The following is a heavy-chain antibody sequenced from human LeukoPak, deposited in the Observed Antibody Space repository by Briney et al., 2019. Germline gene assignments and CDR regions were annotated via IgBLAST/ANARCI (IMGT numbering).Heavy chain of an antibody. V-gene: IGHV3-48*04. CDR1: GFTFSSYS. D-gene: IGHD6-19*01. J-gene: IGHJ1*01. CDR3: ARGAGSGEREYFQH. Sequence: GGSLRLSCAASGFTFSSYSMNWVRQAPGKGLEWVSYISSSSSTIYYADSVKGRFTISRDNAKNSLYLQMNSLRAEDTAVYYCARGAGSGEREYFQHWGQGTLVTVSS. CDR2: ISSSSSTI.